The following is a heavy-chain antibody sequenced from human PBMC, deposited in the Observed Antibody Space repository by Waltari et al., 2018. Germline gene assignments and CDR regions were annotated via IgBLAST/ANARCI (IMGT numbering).Heavy chain of an antibody. Sequence: EVHLVQSGGGLIQPGGSLRLSCGGSGFTFKHYWMTGVRQAPGKGLEWVANINQDGRDKNYVDSVEGRFTISRDNAQNSVYLQMNSLRAEDTAVYYCARDVPNGYFDYWGSGTLVTVSS. D-gene: IGHD1-1*01. CDR2: INQDGRDK. V-gene: IGHV3-7*01. CDR3: ARDVPNGYFDY. CDR1: GFTFKHYW. J-gene: IGHJ4*02.